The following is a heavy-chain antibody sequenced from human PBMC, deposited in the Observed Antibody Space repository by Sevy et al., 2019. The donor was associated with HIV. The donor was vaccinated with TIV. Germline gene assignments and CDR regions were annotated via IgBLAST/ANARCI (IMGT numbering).Heavy chain of an antibody. CDR1: GFRFNIYE. Sequence: GGSLRLSCVASGFRFNIYEMNWVRQAPGKGLEWVSYISGSGSPIYYADSVKGRFTISRDNAKSSLYLQMNSLRAEDTAVYYCVRGRAMIIDDWGQGTLVTVSS. CDR3: VRGRAMIIDD. CDR2: ISGSGSPI. J-gene: IGHJ4*02. D-gene: IGHD5-12*01. V-gene: IGHV3-48*03.